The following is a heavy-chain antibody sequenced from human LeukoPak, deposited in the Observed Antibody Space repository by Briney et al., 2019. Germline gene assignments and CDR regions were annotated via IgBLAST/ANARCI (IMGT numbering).Heavy chain of an antibody. Sequence: PGGSLRLSCAASGFTFSNAWMSWVRQAPGKGLEWVGRIKSKPDGGATEYAPPLKGRLTISRDDSKNTLFLQMNSLKTEDTAVYYCTTASRGSLFYYYYGMDVWGHGTTVTVSS. CDR1: GFTFSNAW. CDR3: TTASRGSLFYYYYGMDV. V-gene: IGHV3-15*01. J-gene: IGHJ6*02. D-gene: IGHD5-12*01. CDR2: IKSKPDGGAT.